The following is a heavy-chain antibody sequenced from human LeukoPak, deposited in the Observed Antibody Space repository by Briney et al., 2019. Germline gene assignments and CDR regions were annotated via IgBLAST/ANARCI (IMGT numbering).Heavy chain of an antibody. CDR1: GFTFSSYA. D-gene: IGHD2-2*01. CDR2: TSGSGGST. J-gene: IGHJ3*02. CDR3: AKDIVVVPAATPSHDAFDI. Sequence: GGSLRLSCAASGFTFSSYAMSWVRQAPGKGLEWVSATSGSGGSTYYADSVKGRFTISRDNSKNTLCLQMNSLRAEDTAVYYCAKDIVVVPAATPSHDAFDIWGQGTMVTVSS. V-gene: IGHV3-23*01.